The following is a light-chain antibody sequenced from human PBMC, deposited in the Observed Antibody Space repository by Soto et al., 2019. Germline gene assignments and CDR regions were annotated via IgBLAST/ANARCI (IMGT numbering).Light chain of an antibody. CDR3: QQYGTLPLS. J-gene: IGKJ4*01. Sequence: EILLTQSPGTLSLSPGDRATLSCRAGQSLTNTFLAWYQQIPGQTPRLLIYGASTRATGIPDRFSGSGSGTEFTLTISRLEPEDSALYFCQQYGTLPLSFGGGTKVEIK. CDR2: GAS. CDR1: QSLTNTF. V-gene: IGKV3-20*01.